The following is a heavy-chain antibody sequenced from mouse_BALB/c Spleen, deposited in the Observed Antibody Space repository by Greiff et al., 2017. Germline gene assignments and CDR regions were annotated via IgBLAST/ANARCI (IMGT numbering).Heavy chain of an antibody. CDR3: TREASDALDY. V-gene: IGHV1S81*02. CDR2: INPSNGGT. CDR1: GYTFTSYY. J-gene: IGHJ4*01. Sequence: VQLQQSGAELVKPGASVTLSCKASGYTFTSYYMYWVKQRPGQGLEWIGEINPSNGGTNFNEKFKSKATLTVDKSSSTAYMQLSSLTAEDSAVCYCTREASDALDYWGQGTTVTVSS. D-gene: IGHD3-2*02.